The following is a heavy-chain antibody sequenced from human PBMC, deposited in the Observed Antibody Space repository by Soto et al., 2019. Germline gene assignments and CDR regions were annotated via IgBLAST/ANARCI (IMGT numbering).Heavy chain of an antibody. V-gene: IGHV3-7*04. CDR2: IKQDGSEI. Sequence: EVQLVESGGGLVQPGGSLRLSCVASGFTFSSRWMNWVRHVPGKGLEWVANIKQDGSEIHYVESVKGRFTISRDNAKNSLYLQMNGLRVEDTAVYHCVRSSGWRGEFWGQGILVTVSS. D-gene: IGHD3-10*01. CDR1: GFTFSSRW. CDR3: VRSSGWRGEF. J-gene: IGHJ4*02.